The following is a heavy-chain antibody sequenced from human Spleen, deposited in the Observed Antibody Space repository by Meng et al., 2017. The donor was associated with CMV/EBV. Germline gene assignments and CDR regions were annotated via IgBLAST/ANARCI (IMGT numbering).Heavy chain of an antibody. CDR2: ISGSGGSA. Sequence: GGSLRLSCAASGFTFSSYAMSWVRQAPGKGLEWVSAISGSGGSAYDADSVKGRFTISRDNSKNTLYLQMNSLRAEDTAVYYCASHYDFWSGYLDYWGQGTLVTVSS. CDR1: GFTFSSYA. D-gene: IGHD3-3*01. V-gene: IGHV3-23*01. CDR3: ASHYDFWSGYLDY. J-gene: IGHJ4*02.